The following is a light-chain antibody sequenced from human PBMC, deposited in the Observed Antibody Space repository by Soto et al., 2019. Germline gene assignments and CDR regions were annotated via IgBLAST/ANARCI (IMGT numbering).Light chain of an antibody. CDR1: SSNIGNNA. CDR3: AAWDDSLNGLV. Sequence: QSVLAQPPSVSEAPRQRVTISCSGSSSNIGNNAVNWYQQLPGKAPKLLIYYDDLLPSGVSDRFSGSKSGTSASLAISGLQSEDEADEYCAAWDDSLNGLVF. CDR2: YDD. J-gene: IGLJ3*02. V-gene: IGLV1-36*01.